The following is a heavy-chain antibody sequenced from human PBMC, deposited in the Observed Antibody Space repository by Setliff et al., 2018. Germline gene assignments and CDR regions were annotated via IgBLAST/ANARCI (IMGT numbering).Heavy chain of an antibody. D-gene: IGHD1-7*01. J-gene: IGHJ4*02. CDR2: IDPRGSPV. V-gene: IGHV3-11*01. Sequence: LRLSCAASGFTFIDYYMNWIRQTPRKGLEWISHIDPRGSPVDYVDSVKGRFTISRENTKNLVYLQMDSLRADDTAVYYCTRSRGTTVYDYWGQGTLGTVSS. CDR1: GFTFIDYY. CDR3: TRSRGTTVYDY.